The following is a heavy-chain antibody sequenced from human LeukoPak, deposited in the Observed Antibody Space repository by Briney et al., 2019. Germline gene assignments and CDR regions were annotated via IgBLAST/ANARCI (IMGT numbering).Heavy chain of an antibody. V-gene: IGHV1-2*02. J-gene: IGHJ4*02. CDR2: INPHSGSI. CDR3: ARDPKSQLLLDY. D-gene: IGHD2-2*01. Sequence: ASVKVSCKSSGFTFTDEYIHWVRQAPGQGLEWMGWINPHSGSINYAQKFQGRVTLTRDTYISTAYMELSRLTSGDTAVYYCARDPKSQLLLDYWGQGTLVTVSS. CDR1: GFTFTDEY.